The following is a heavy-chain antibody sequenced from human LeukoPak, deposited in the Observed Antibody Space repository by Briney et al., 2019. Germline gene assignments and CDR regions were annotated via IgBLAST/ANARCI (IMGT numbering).Heavy chain of an antibody. CDR3: AREGVVIIDAFDI. CDR2: INSDGSST. D-gene: IGHD3-3*01. Sequence: GGSLRLSCAASGFTFSGSDMHWVRQAPGKGLVWVSRINSDGSSTSYADSVKGRFTISRDNAKNTLYLQMNSLRAEDTAVYYCAREGVVIIDAFDIWGQGTMVTVSS. V-gene: IGHV3-74*01. CDR1: GFTFSGSD. J-gene: IGHJ3*02.